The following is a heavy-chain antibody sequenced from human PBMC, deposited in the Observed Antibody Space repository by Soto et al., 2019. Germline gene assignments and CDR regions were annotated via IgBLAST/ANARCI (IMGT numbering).Heavy chain of an antibody. D-gene: IGHD3-9*01. V-gene: IGHV1-18*01. CDR2: ISAYNGNT. CDR3: ATSHYDILTGYYNY. CDR1: GYTFTSYG. J-gene: IGHJ4*02. Sequence: QVQLVQSGAEVKKPGASVKVSCKASGYTFTSYGISWVRQAPGQGLEWMGWISAYNGNTNYAQKLQGRVTMTTDTATSTAYMELRSLRSDDTAVYYCATSHYDILTGYYNYWGQGTLVTVSS.